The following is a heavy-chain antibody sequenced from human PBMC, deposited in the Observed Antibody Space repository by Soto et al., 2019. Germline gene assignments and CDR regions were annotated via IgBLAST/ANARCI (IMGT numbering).Heavy chain of an antibody. CDR1: GGSITGYY. J-gene: IGHJ5*02. CDR2: IYYSGGT. Sequence: QVQLQESGPGLVKPSETLSLTCTVSGGSITGYYWSWIRQPPGKGLEWIGYIYYSGGTNYNPSLKSRVTISVDTSKNQFSLKLSSVTAADTAVYYCARDASIAARPSWFDPWGQGTLVTVSS. D-gene: IGHD6-6*01. V-gene: IGHV4-59*01. CDR3: ARDASIAARPSWFDP.